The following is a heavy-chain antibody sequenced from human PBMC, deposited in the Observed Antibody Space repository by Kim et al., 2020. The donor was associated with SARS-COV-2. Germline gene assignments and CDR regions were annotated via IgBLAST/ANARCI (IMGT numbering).Heavy chain of an antibody. D-gene: IGHD2-15*01. Sequence: GGSLRLSCAASGFTFSSCAMGWVRQAPGKGLEWVSCISDNGGSTYYADSVKGRFTISRDNSKNTLYLQMNSLRAEDTAVYYCAKSGGGSCYSGSDYWGQGTLVTVSS. CDR3: AKSGGGSCYSGSDY. J-gene: IGHJ4*02. V-gene: IGHV3-23*01. CDR1: GFTFSSCA. CDR2: ISDNGGST.